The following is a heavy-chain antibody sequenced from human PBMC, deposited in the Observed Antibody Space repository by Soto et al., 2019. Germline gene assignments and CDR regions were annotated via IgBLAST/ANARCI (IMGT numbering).Heavy chain of an antibody. CDR2: ISYDGSNK. J-gene: IGHJ4*02. CDR3: ARDQNY. V-gene: IGHV3-30-3*01. Sequence: GGSLRLSCAASGFSFSSYAMHWVRQAPGKGLEWVAVISYDGSNKYYADSVKGRFTISRDNSKNTLYLQMNSLRAEDTAVYYCARDQNYWGQGTLVTVSS. CDR1: GFSFSSYA.